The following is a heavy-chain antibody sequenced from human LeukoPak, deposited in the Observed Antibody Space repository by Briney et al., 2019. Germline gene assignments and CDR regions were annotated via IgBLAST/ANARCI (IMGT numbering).Heavy chain of an antibody. V-gene: IGHV3-30-3*01. Sequence: GGSLRLSCAASGFTFSSYTMHWVRQAPGKGLEWVAVISYDGGNKYYADSVKGRFTISRDNSKNTLYLQMNSLRAEDTAVYYCARGSSSSGLNFQHWGQGTLVTVSS. D-gene: IGHD6-6*01. J-gene: IGHJ1*01. CDR1: GFTFSSYT. CDR3: ARGSSSSGLNFQH. CDR2: ISYDGGNK.